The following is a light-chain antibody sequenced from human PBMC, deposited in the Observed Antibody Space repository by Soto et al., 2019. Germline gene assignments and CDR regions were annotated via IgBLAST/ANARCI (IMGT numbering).Light chain of an antibody. CDR1: QSVSSSY. CDR2: DAS. J-gene: IGKJ4*01. CDR3: QQRSNWPPLT. V-gene: IGKV3D-20*02. Sequence: ESALAQSPDTLSLSPGERATLSCRASQSVSSSYLAWYQQKPGQAPRLLIYDASNRATGIPARFSGSGSGTDFTLTISSLEPEDFAVYYCQQRSNWPPLTFGGGAKV.